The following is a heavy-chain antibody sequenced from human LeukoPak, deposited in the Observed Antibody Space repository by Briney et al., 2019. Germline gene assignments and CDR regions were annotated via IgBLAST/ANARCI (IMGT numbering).Heavy chain of an antibody. J-gene: IGHJ4*02. CDR1: GFTFSGFW. V-gene: IGHV3-7*03. D-gene: IGHD2-21*02. CDR2: INSDGSEG. Sequence: GGSLRLSCAVSGFTFSGFWMSWSRQAPGKGLEWVASINSDGSEGYYADSVKGRFTISRDNAKNSLYLQMNSLRAEDTAVYYCASNMVVTAPLDYWGQGTLVTVSS. CDR3: ASNMVVTAPLDY.